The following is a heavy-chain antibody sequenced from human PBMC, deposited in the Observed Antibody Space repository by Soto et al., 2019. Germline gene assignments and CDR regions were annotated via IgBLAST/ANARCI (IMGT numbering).Heavy chain of an antibody. CDR1: GYTFTDYY. CDR2: ITPNSGGT. CDR3: ARDSECYGRYYFDY. Sequence: ASVKVSCKASGYTFTDYYIHWVRQAPGQGLEGMGWITPNSGGTNYAQKCQVRVTMTWDTSISTAYMELSRLRSDDTAVYFCARDSECYGRYYFDYWGQGTLVTVSS. V-gene: IGHV1-2*02. D-gene: IGHD2-21*01. J-gene: IGHJ4*02.